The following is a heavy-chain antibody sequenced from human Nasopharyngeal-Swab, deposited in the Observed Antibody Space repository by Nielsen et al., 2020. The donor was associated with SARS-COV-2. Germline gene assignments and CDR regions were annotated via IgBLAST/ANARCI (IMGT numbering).Heavy chain of an antibody. CDR1: GYTFTGYY. J-gene: IGHJ3*02. V-gene: IGHV1-2*04. Sequence: ASVKVSCKASGYTFTGYYMHWVRQAPGQGLEWMGWINPNSGVTNYAQKFQGWVTMTRDTSISTAYMELSRLRSDDTAVYYCARVLDSSGPMGAFDIWGQGTMVTVSS. CDR2: INPNSGVT. D-gene: IGHD3-22*01. CDR3: ARVLDSSGPMGAFDI.